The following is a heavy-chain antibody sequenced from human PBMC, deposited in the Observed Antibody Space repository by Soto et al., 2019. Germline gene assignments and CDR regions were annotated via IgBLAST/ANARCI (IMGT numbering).Heavy chain of an antibody. CDR2: IIPISDTT. CDR1: GGTFSSYA. CDR3: ARSQGSSTSLEIYYYYYYGMDV. Sequence: QVQLVQSGAEVKKPGSSVKVSCKASGGTFSSYAISWVRQAPGQVLEWMGGIIPISDTTNYAQKFQGRVKSTADESTSTAYMELSSLRSEDTAVYYCARSQGSSTSLEIYYYYYYGMDVWGQGTTVTVSS. V-gene: IGHV1-69*01. D-gene: IGHD2-2*01. J-gene: IGHJ6*02.